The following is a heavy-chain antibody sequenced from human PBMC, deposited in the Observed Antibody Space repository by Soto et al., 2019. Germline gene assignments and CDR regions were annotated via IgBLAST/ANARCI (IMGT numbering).Heavy chain of an antibody. D-gene: IGHD1-1*01. CDR2: IYPSVSS. Sequence: SETLSLTCTVSGFAISRGFYWSWVRQPPGKGLEWIGSIYPSVSSYHNPPLATRLRLSIDTSKNQFTLNLTSVTAADTALYFCAREKVGTTFFDNWGQGIQVTVSS. CDR3: AREKVGTTFFDN. CDR1: GFAISRGFY. V-gene: IGHV4-38-2*02. J-gene: IGHJ4*02.